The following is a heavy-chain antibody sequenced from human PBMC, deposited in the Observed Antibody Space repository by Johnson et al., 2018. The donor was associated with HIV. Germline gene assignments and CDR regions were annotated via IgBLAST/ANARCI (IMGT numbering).Heavy chain of an antibody. D-gene: IGHD3-22*01. Sequence: VQLVESGGGVVQPGRSLRLSCAASGFTFSSYALHWVRQAPGKGLEWVAVISYDGTDKYYADSVKGRFTISRDNSKNSLYLQMNSLRAEDTAVYYCAKERVVVTTYDAFDIWGQGTMVTVSS. CDR2: ISYDGTDK. J-gene: IGHJ3*02. CDR1: GFTFSSYA. CDR3: AKERVVVTTYDAFDI. V-gene: IGHV3-30*04.